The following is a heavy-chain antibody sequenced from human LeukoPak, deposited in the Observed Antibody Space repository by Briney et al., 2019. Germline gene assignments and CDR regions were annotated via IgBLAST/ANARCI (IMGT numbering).Heavy chain of an antibody. V-gene: IGHV4-59*01. CDR1: GGSISGYY. Sequence: PSETLSLTCTVSGGSISGYYWTWIRQPPGKGLEWIGYIYYSGSTNYNPSLKSRVTIPVDTSKNQFSLKLTSVTAADTAVYYCARVSSGTLLDYWGQGTLVTVSS. J-gene: IGHJ4*02. CDR3: ARVSSGTLLDY. CDR2: IYYSGST.